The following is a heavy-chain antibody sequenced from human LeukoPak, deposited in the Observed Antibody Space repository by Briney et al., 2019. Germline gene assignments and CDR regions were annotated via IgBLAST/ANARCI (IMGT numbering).Heavy chain of an antibody. Sequence: GGSLRLSCAASGFTFSSYGMHWVRQAPGKGLEWVAFIRYDGSNKYYADSVKGRFTISRDNSKNTLYLQMNSLRAEDTAVYYCAKIPVEMAPADVFDYWGQGTLVTVSS. CDR2: IRYDGSNK. V-gene: IGHV3-30*02. CDR1: GFTFSSYG. D-gene: IGHD5-24*01. CDR3: AKIPVEMAPADVFDY. J-gene: IGHJ4*02.